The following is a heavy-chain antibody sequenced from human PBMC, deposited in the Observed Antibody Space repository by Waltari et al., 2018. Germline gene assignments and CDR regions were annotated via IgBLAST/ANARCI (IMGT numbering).Heavy chain of an antibody. CDR2: IRYDGSNK. CDR1: GFTFSSYG. J-gene: IGHJ4*02. CDR3: AKDLGILMVSNGDY. V-gene: IGHV3-30*02. D-gene: IGHD2-8*01. Sequence: QVQLVESGGGVVQPGGSLRLSCAASGFTFSSYGMHWVRQAPGKGLEWVAFIRYDGSNKYYADSVKGRFTISRDNSKNTLYLQMYSLRAEDTAVYYCAKDLGILMVSNGDYWGQGTLVTVSS.